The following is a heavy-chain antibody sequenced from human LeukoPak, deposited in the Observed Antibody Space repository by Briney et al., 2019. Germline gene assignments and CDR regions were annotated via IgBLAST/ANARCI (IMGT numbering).Heavy chain of an antibody. J-gene: IGHJ1*01. CDR1: GFSISSDYY. V-gene: IGHV4-38-2*01. CDR3: ARVGGDYADIHH. CDR2: IYHSGCT. Sequence: SETLSLTCAVSGFSISSDYYWGWIRQPPGEGLEWIGSIYHSGCTYYNPSLTSRVTISVDTSKNQFSLRLSSVTAADTAVYYCARVGGDYADIHHWGQGTLVTVSS. D-gene: IGHD3-16*01.